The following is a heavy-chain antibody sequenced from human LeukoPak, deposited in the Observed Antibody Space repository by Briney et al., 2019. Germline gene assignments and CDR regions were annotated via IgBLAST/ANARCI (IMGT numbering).Heavy chain of an antibody. J-gene: IGHJ4*02. V-gene: IGHV4-39*01. CDR2: INYSGRT. Sequence: PSETLSLTCTVSGDSISSSSYYWGWIRQPPGKGLEWIGNINYSGRTYYNPSPKSRVTISVDTSKNQFSLKLSSVTAADTAVYYCARNPSLHIVVVTAIDYWGLGTLVTVSS. CDR3: ARNPSLHIVVVTAIDY. D-gene: IGHD2-21*02. CDR1: GDSISSSSYY.